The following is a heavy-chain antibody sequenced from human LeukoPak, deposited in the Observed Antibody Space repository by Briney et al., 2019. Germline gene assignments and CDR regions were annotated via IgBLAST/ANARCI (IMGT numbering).Heavy chain of an antibody. J-gene: IGHJ4*02. V-gene: IGHV3-43*02. CDR1: GFTFDDYA. Sequence: PGGSLRLSCAASGFTFDDYAMHWVRQAPGKGLEWVSLISGDGGSTYYADSVKGRFAISRDNSKNSLYLQMNSLRTEDTALYYCAKDEGDTAVVTPEYWGQGTLVTVSS. CDR2: ISGDGGST. CDR3: AKDEGDTAVVTPEY. D-gene: IGHD5-18*01.